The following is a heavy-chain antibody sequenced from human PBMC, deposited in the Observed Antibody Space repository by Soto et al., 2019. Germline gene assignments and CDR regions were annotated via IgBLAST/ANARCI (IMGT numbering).Heavy chain of an antibody. D-gene: IGHD1-26*01. J-gene: IGHJ5*02. CDR3: ARVWDIVGATAWFDP. CDR1: GGSISSSNW. Sequence: QVQLQESGPGLVKPSGTLSLTCAVSGGSISSSNWWSWVRQPPGKGLEWIGEIYHSGSTNYNPSLKSLVTISVDKSKNQFSLKLSSVTAADTAVYYCARVWDIVGATAWFDPWGQGTLVTVSS. CDR2: IYHSGST. V-gene: IGHV4-4*02.